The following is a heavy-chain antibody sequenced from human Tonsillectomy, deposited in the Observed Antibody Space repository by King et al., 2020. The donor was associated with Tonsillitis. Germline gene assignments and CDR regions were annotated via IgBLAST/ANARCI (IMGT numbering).Heavy chain of an antibody. V-gene: IGHV4-30-2*01. CDR1: GGSISSGGYS. CDR2: IYHSGST. CDR3: ARDGGYFDY. J-gene: IGHJ4*02. Sequence: QLQESGSGLVKPSQTLSLTCAVSGGSISSGGYSWSWIRQPPGKGLEWIGYIYHSGSTYYNPSLKSRVTISVDRTKNQFSLQLSSVTAADTAVYYCARDGGYFDYWGQGTRVTGSS. D-gene: IGHD3-10*01.